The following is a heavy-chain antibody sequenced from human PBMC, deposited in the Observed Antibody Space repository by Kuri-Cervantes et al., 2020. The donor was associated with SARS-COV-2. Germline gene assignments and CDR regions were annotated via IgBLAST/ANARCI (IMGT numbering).Heavy chain of an antibody. V-gene: IGHV3-64D*06. Sequence: GGSLRLSCSASGFTFSSYVLHWVRQAPGKGLQYVSAISPSGDSTYYADSVEGRFTISRDNSKNTLYLQMSSLRTEDTAVYYCARERYGDYVSPYQYYGMDVWGQGTTVTVSS. J-gene: IGHJ6*02. CDR3: ARERYGDYVSPYQYYGMDV. CDR1: GFTFSSYV. D-gene: IGHD4-17*01. CDR2: ISPSGDST.